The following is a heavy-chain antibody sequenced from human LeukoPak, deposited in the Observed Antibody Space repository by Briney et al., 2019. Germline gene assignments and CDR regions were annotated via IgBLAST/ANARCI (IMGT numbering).Heavy chain of an antibody. Sequence: GGSLRLSCAASGFTFSSYRMNWVRQAPGKGLEWVSYISSSSRTIYYADSVKGRFTISRDNAKNSLYLQMNSLKIEDTAVYYCTRDSGDGNNYAPFQHWGQGTLVTVSS. J-gene: IGHJ1*01. CDR2: ISSSSRTI. CDR1: GFTFSSYR. D-gene: IGHD5-24*01. CDR3: TRDSGDGNNYAPFQH. V-gene: IGHV3-48*01.